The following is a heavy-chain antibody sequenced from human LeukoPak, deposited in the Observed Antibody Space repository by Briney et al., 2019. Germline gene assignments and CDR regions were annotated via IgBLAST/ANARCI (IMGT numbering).Heavy chain of an antibody. D-gene: IGHD6-13*01. J-gene: IGHJ6*02. V-gene: IGHV4-34*01. CDR1: GGSFSGYY. Sequence: SETLSLTCAVYGGSFSGYYWSWIRQPPGKGLEWIGEINHSGSTNYNPSLKSRVTISVDTSKNQFSLKLSSVTAADTAVYYCARIAPSIAAAGTMDYYYYGMDVWGQGTTVTVSS. CDR2: INHSGST. CDR3: ARIAPSIAAAGTMDYYYYGMDV.